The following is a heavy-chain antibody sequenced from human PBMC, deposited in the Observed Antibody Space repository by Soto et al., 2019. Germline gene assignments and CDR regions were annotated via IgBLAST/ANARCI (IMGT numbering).Heavy chain of an antibody. CDR3: AKGSIAARIEY. D-gene: IGHD6-6*01. CDR1: GFTFSSYA. J-gene: IGHJ4*02. Sequence: GGSLRLSCAASGFTFSSYAMSWVRQAPGKGLEWVSGISRSGGSTYYADSVKGRFTISRDSSKNTLYLQINSLRGKDTSVYYCAKGSIAARIEYWGQGTLVTVSS. CDR2: ISRSGGST. V-gene: IGHV3-23*01.